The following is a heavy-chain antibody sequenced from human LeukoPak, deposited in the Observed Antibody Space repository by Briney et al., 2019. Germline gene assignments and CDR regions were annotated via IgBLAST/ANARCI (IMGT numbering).Heavy chain of an antibody. CDR1: GDNVSSNSAA. CDR2: TYYRSKWYN. J-gene: IGHJ4*02. Sequence: SQTLSLTCAISGDNVSSNSAAWNWMRQSPSRGLEWLGRTYYRSKWYNDYAVSVKSRITINPDTSKNQFSLQLNSVTPEDTAVYYCARVRNSSGWYFDYWGQGTLVTVSS. CDR3: ARVRNSSGWYFDY. D-gene: IGHD6-19*01. V-gene: IGHV6-1*01.